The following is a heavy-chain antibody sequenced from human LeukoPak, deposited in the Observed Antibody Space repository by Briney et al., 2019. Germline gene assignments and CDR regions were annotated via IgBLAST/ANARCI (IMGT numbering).Heavy chain of an antibody. V-gene: IGHV3-74*01. CDR1: GFTFSRYW. CDR3: ARDSNHAFDI. CDR2: INNDGSST. Sequence: QPGGSLRLSCAASGFTFSRYWMHWVRQAPGKGLVWVSRINNDGSSTSYAVSVKGRFTISRDNAKNRLYLQVNSLTAEDTAMYYCARDSNHAFDIWGQGTMVTVSS. D-gene: IGHD1-14*01. J-gene: IGHJ3*02.